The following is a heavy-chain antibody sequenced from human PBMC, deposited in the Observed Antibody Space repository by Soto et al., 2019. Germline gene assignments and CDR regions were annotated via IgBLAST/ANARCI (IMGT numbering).Heavy chain of an antibody. CDR1: GGSISSGDYY. Sequence: QVQLQESGPGLVKPSQTLSLTCTVSGGSISSGDYYWSWIRQPPGTGLEWIGYIYYSGSTYYNPSLKSRVTISVDTSKNQFSLKLSSVTAADTAVYYCARVRSPVDYGDYVFFDYWGQGTLVTVSS. D-gene: IGHD4-17*01. CDR3: ARVRSPVDYGDYVFFDY. CDR2: IYYSGST. V-gene: IGHV4-30-4*01. J-gene: IGHJ4*02.